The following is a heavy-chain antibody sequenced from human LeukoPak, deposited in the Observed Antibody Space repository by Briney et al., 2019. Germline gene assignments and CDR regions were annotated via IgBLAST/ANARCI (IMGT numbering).Heavy chain of an antibody. J-gene: IGHJ4*02. Sequence: SETLSLTCTVSGYSISSGGYYWSWIRQPPGKGLEWIGYVYHSGSNDYNPSLKSRVTISVDRSKNQFSLKLNSVTAADSAVYYCARDYCSSTSCYFDYWGQGTLVTVSS. D-gene: IGHD2-2*01. CDR1: GYSISSGGYY. CDR2: VYHSGSN. V-gene: IGHV4-30-2*01. CDR3: ARDYCSSTSCYFDY.